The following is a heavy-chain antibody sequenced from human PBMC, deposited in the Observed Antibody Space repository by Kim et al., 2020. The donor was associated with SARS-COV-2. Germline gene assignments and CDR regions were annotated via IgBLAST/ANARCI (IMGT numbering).Heavy chain of an antibody. CDR3: ARVGSTVAAGSIDS. V-gene: IGHV3-11*01. CDR2: ISNSGFTT. J-gene: IGHJ4*02. Sequence: GGSLRLSCAAYGFTFSDYYMSWIRQAPGKGLEWVSYISNSGFTTHYADSVKGRFTISRDNAKNSLYLQMNSLRAEDTAVYYCARVGSTVAAGSIDSWGQGTLVTVSS. D-gene: IGHD6-13*01. CDR1: GFTFSDYY.